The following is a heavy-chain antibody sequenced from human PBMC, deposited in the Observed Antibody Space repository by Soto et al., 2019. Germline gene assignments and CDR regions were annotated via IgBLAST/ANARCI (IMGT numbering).Heavy chain of an antibody. J-gene: IGHJ6*02. CDR3: AKDRRADWESYYYYAMDV. V-gene: IGHV1-69*01. D-gene: IGHD1-26*01. Sequence: QVQLVQSGAEVKKPGYSVKVSCKASGGTFSSFTISWVRQAPGQGLEWMGGIIPIYGTANYAQKFQGRVTITADASTRTAYMELSSLRSEDTAVYYCAKDRRADWESYYYYAMDVWGQGTTVTVSS. CDR1: GGTFSSFT. CDR2: IIPIYGTA.